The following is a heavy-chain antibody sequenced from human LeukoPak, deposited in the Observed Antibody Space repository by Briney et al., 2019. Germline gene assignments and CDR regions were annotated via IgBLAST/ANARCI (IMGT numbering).Heavy chain of an antibody. CDR3: ARRVRGATSYYFDY. D-gene: IGHD1-26*01. CDR2: IAPSDSYT. V-gene: IGHV5-10-1*01. J-gene: IGHJ4*02. Sequence: GESLKIFCKVAGYSFPSYWITWVRQVPGKGLEGRGRIAPSDSYTNYNPSFEGHVTMSVEKSITTVYLQWSSLKASDTAMYYCARRVRGATSYYFDYWGQGTLVTVSS. CDR1: GYSFPSYW.